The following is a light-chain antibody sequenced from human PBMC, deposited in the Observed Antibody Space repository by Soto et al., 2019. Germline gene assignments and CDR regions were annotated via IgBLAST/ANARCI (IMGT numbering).Light chain of an antibody. V-gene: IGKV3-11*01. Sequence: EIVLTQSPATLSLSPGDRATLSCRASQSIGSYLAWYQQRPGQAPRLLIYDASNRATGIPARFSGSGSGTDFTLTITILEPEDFAFYFCQHRSNSPPPCTFGQGTKVEIK. CDR3: QHRSNSPPPCT. CDR1: QSIGSY. CDR2: DAS. J-gene: IGKJ1*01.